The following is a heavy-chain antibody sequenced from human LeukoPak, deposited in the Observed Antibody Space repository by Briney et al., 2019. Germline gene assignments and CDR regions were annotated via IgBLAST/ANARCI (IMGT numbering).Heavy chain of an antibody. D-gene: IGHD2-8*01. CDR3: ARSPPGLIYMDV. CDR2: ISWNSGSI. Sequence: GGSLRLSCAASGFTFDDYAMHWVRQAPGKGLEWVSGISWNSGSIGYADSVKGRFTISRDNAKNSLYLQMNSLRAEDMALYYCARSPPGLIYMDVWGKGTTVCVSS. J-gene: IGHJ6*03. V-gene: IGHV3-9*03. CDR1: GFTFDDYA.